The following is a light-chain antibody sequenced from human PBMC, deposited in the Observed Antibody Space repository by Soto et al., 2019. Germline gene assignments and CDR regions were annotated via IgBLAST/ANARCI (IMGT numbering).Light chain of an antibody. V-gene: IGLV2-8*01. CDR3: SSYAGSSNV. J-gene: IGLJ1*01. Sequence: VLTQPPSASGSPGQSVAISCTGTSSDVGGYNYVSWYQQHPGKAPKLMIYEVNKRPSGVPDRFSGSKSGNTASLTVSGLQAEDEADYYCSSYAGSSNVFGTGNKVTVL. CDR2: EVN. CDR1: SSDVGGYNY.